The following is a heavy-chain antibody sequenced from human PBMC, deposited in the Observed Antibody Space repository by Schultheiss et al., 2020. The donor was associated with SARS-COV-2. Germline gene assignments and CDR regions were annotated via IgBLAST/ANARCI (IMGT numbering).Heavy chain of an antibody. CDR1: GFTVSAAY. V-gene: IGHV3-66*01. Sequence: GGSLRLSCAASGFTVSAAYMSWVRQAPGKGLEWVSVIYSGGRTYYADSVKGRFTISRDNSKNTLYLQVNSLRVEDTAVYYCARMVVPAASSPVDYWGQGTLVTVSS. CDR3: ARMVVPAASSPVDY. J-gene: IGHJ4*02. CDR2: IYSGGRT. D-gene: IGHD2-2*01.